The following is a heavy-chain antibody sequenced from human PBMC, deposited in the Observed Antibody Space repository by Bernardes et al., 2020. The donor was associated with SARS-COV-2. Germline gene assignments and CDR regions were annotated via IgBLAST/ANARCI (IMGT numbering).Heavy chain of an antibody. CDR1: GGSISSSSYY. V-gene: IGHV4-39*01. CDR3: ARQRAGFLNYYGSGSRGWFDP. Sequence: SETLSLTCTVSGGSISSSSYYWGWIRQPPGKGLEWIGSIYYSGSTYYNPSLKSRVTISVDTSKNQFSLKLSSVTAADTAVYYCARQRAGFLNYYGSGSRGWFDPWGQGTLVTVSS. J-gene: IGHJ5*02. CDR2: IYYSGST. D-gene: IGHD3-10*01.